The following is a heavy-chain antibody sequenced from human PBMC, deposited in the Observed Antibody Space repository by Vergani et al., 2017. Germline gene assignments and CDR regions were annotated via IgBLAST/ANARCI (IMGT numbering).Heavy chain of an antibody. CDR1: GGSFSGYY. CDR2: INHSGST. J-gene: IGHJ4*02. V-gene: IGHV4-34*01. CDR3: ARGGVVVPAAIQKRYYFDY. Sequence: QVQLQQWGAGLLKPSETLSLTCAVYGGSFSGYYWSWIRQPPGKGLEWIGVINHSGSTNYNPSLKSRVTISVDTSKNQFSLKLSSVTAADTAVYYCARGGVVVPAAIQKRYYFDYWGQGTLVTVSS. D-gene: IGHD2-2*02.